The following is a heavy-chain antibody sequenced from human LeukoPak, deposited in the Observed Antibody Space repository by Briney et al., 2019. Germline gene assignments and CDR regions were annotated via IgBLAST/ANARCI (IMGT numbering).Heavy chain of an antibody. CDR1: GFTFSSSG. CDR3: PTIRGYSSSWPFDY. CDR2: ISYDGSNK. Sequence: GGSLRLSCAASGFTFSSSGMNWVRQAPGKGLEWVAVISYDGSNKYYADSVKGRFTISRDNSKNTLYLQMNSLKTEDTAVYYCPTIRGYSSSWPFDYWGQGILVTVSS. V-gene: IGHV3-33*05. D-gene: IGHD6-13*01. J-gene: IGHJ4*02.